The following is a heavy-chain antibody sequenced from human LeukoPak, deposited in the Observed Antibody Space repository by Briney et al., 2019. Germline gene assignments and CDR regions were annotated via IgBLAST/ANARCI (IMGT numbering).Heavy chain of an antibody. CDR3: ARGRPVGASTVEDY. J-gene: IGHJ4*02. Sequence: GGSLRLSCAATGFTVSNNYMSWVRQAPGRGLEWVSVIYSGGSTDYADSVKGRFTISRDNSKNTLYLQMNNLRAEDTAFYYCARGRPVGASTVEDYWGQGTLVTVSS. CDR1: GFTVSNNY. D-gene: IGHD1-26*01. CDR2: IYSGGST. V-gene: IGHV3-66*01.